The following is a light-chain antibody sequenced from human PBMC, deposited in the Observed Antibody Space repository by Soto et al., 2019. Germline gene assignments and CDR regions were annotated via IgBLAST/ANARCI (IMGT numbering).Light chain of an antibody. CDR3: QHYYTTPLT. J-gene: IGKJ4*01. CDR1: QSVLYSSNNKNY. V-gene: IGKV4-1*01. CDR2: WAS. Sequence: DILMTQSPASLAVSLGARATMNCKCSQSVLYSSNNKNYLAWYQQKPGQPPKLLIYWASTRESGVPDRFSGSGSGTDFTLTISSLQAEDVAVYYCQHYYTTPLTFGGGTKVDIK.